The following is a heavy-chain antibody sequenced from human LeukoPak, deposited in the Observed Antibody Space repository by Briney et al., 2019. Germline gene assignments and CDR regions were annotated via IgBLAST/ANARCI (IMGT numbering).Heavy chain of an antibody. Sequence: GGSLRLSCAASGFTFSSYAMSWVRQAPRKGLEWVSAISGSGGSTYYADSVKGRFTISRDNSKNTLYLQMNSLRAEDTVVYYCAKVRRITNGGYFDYWGQGTLVTVSS. D-gene: IGHD2-8*01. CDR3: AKVRRITNGGYFDY. V-gene: IGHV3-23*01. CDR2: ISGSGGST. CDR1: GFTFSSYA. J-gene: IGHJ4*02.